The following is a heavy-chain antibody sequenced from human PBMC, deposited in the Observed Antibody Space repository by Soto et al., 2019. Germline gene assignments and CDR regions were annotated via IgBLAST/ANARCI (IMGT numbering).Heavy chain of an antibody. J-gene: IGHJ4*02. V-gene: IGHV4-59*01. Sequence: SETLSLTCTVSGGSISSYYWSWIRQPPGKGLEWIGYIYYSGSTNYNPSLKSRVTISVDTSKNQFSLKLSSVTAADTAVYYCARTVVRGVIDKFDYWGQGTLVTVSS. CDR1: GGSISSYY. D-gene: IGHD3-10*01. CDR2: IYYSGST. CDR3: ARTVVRGVIDKFDY.